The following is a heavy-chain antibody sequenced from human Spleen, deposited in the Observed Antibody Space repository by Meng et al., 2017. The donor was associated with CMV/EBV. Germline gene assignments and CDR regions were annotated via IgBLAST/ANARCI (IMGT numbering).Heavy chain of an antibody. V-gene: IGHV4-34*01. CDR2: MNHSGST. J-gene: IGHJ4*02. CDR1: ASIRGDY. D-gene: IGHD6-6*01. Sequence: ASIRGDYSTLVRQPTGRELDRVEDMNHSGSTSYTPSTESRVTISVDTSTNKFSLKLSSVTAADTAVYYCARGLAVLYGSSRAYYFDYWGQGTLVTVSS. CDR3: ARGLAVLYGSSRAYYFDY.